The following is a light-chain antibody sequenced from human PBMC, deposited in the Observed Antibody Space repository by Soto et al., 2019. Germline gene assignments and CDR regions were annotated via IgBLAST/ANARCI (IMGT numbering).Light chain of an antibody. J-gene: IGLJ2*01. CDR1: SSNIGNNY. CDR3: GTWDSSLSAHVV. CDR2: DNN. Sequence: QSVLTQPPSVSAAPGQKVTISCSGSSSNIGNNYVSWYQQLPGTAPKLLIYDNNKRPSGIPDRFSGSKSGTSATLGITGLQTGDEADYYCGTWDSSLSAHVVFGGGPKLTVL. V-gene: IGLV1-51*01.